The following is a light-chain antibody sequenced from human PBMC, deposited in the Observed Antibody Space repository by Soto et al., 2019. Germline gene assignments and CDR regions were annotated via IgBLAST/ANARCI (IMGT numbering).Light chain of an antibody. CDR3: QQFASYPLT. J-gene: IGKJ4*01. Sequence: EIVLTQSPGTLSLSPGERATLSCRASQTVRNNYLAWYQQKPGQAPRFLIHGASSRATGIPDRFSGGGSGTDFTLTISRLEPEDSAVYYCQQFASYPLTLGGGTKVDIK. CDR2: GAS. V-gene: IGKV3-20*01. CDR1: QTVRNNY.